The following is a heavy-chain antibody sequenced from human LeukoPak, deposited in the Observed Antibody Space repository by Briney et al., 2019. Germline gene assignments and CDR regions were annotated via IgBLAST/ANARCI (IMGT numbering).Heavy chain of an antibody. V-gene: IGHV3-7*01. Sequence: QTGGSLRLSCAASGLTFSNYWMSWVRQGPGKGLEWVANIKHDGSEKYYIDSVKGRFTISRDNAKHSVYLQMNRLRAEDTTVYYCARVRREMKRSLGRTTEYSYYYYMDVWGKGTTVTVSS. CDR2: IKHDGSEK. D-gene: IGHD1/OR15-1a*01. CDR3: ARVRREMKRSLGRTTEYSYYYYMDV. CDR1: GLTFSNYW. J-gene: IGHJ6*03.